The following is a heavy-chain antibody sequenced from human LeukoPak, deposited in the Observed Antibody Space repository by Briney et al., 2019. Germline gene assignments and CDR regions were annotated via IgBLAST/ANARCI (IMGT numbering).Heavy chain of an antibody. CDR2: IYYSGST. V-gene: IGHV4-30-4*01. Sequence: SETLSLTCTVSGGSISSGDYYWSWIRQPPGKGLEWIGYIYYSGSTYYNPSLKSRVTISVDTSKNQFSLKLSSVTAADTAVYYCARDGIVGAHGLDYWGQGTLVTVSS. D-gene: IGHD1-26*01. J-gene: IGHJ4*02. CDR3: ARDGIVGAHGLDY. CDR1: GGSISSGDYY.